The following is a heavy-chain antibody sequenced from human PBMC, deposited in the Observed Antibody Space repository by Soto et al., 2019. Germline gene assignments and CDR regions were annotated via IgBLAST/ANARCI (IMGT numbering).Heavy chain of an antibody. Sequence: PSETLSLTCSVSGGSVSSGAFYWGWIRQSPGKGLECLGYIYSFGNTFYNPSLKSRVTISLDTSKNQFSLRLTSVIAADTAIYYCARVMGDGSGNFWWFDLRAQRTPVTVSS. CDR2: IYSFGNT. CDR3: ARVMGDGSGNFWWFDL. D-gene: IGHD3-10*01. J-gene: IGHJ5*02. V-gene: IGHV4-31*03. CDR1: GGSVSSGAFY.